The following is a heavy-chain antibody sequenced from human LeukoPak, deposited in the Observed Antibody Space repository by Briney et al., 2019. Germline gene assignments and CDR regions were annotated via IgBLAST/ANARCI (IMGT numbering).Heavy chain of an antibody. Sequence: PGGSLRLSCAASGFIFTNYNLNWVRQAPGKGLEWISSISGGSTYIYYADSVRGRFTISRDNAKNSLYLQMNSLRAEDTAVYYCARVLRAHYYDSSGYYDYWGQGTLVTVSS. CDR3: ARVLRAHYYDSSGYYDY. J-gene: IGHJ4*02. CDR1: GFIFTNYN. V-gene: IGHV3-21*01. D-gene: IGHD3-22*01. CDR2: ISGGSTYI.